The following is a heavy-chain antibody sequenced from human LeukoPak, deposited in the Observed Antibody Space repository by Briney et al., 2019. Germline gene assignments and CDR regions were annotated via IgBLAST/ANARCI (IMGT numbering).Heavy chain of an antibody. J-gene: IGHJ4*02. CDR2: ISWNSGSI. CDR3: ASGWYSYYSFDY. Sequence: PGRSLRLSCAASGFTFDDYAMHWVRQAPGKGLEWVSGISWNSGSIGYADSVKGRFTISRDNAKNSLYLQMNSLRAEDTALYYCASGWYSYYSFDYWGQGTLVTVSS. V-gene: IGHV3-9*01. D-gene: IGHD1-26*01. CDR1: GFTFDDYA.